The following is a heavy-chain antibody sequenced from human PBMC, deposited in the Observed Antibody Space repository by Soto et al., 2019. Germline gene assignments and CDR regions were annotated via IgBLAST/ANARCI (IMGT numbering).Heavy chain of an antibody. V-gene: IGHV1-69*13. CDR3: AIEVTAIRGNYYYYGMDV. Sequence: SVKVSCKASGGTFSSYAISWVRQAPGQGLEWMGGIIPIFGTANYAQKFQGRVTITADESTSTAYMELSSLRSEDTAVYYCAIEVTAIRGNYYYYGMDVWGQGTTVTVSS. J-gene: IGHJ6*02. D-gene: IGHD2-21*02. CDR1: GGTFSSYA. CDR2: IIPIFGTA.